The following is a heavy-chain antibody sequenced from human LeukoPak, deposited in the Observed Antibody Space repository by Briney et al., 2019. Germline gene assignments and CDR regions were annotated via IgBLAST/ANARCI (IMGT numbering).Heavy chain of an antibody. V-gene: IGHV4-31*03. J-gene: IGHJ4*02. CDR3: ARVHGSAIFGHERWFDY. CDR1: GGSISSGGYY. D-gene: IGHD3-3*01. CDR2: IYYSGST. Sequence: SETLSLTCTVSGGSISSGGYYWSWIRRHPGKGLEWIGYIYYSGSTYYNPSLKSRVTISVDASKNQFSLKLSSVTAADTAVYYCARVHGSAIFGHERWFDYWGQGTLVTVSS.